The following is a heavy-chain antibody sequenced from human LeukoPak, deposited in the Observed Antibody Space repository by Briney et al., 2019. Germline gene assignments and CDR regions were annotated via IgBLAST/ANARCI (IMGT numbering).Heavy chain of an antibody. CDR3: ATDRRYYYDSSGYAFDY. J-gene: IGHJ4*02. D-gene: IGHD3-22*01. CDR2: FDPEDGET. CDR1: GYTLTELS. V-gene: IGHV1-24*01. Sequence: VAAVKVSCKVSGYTLTELSMHWVRQAPGKGLEWMGGFDPEDGETIYAQKFQGRVTMTEDTSTDTAYMEQSSLRSEDTAVYYCATDRRYYYDSSGYAFDYWGQGTLVTVSS.